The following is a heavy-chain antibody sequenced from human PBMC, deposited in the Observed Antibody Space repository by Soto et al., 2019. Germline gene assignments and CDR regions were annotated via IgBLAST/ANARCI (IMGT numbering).Heavy chain of an antibody. CDR1: GYSFTSYW. CDR2: IYPGDSDT. V-gene: IGHV5-51*01. J-gene: IGHJ6*03. CDR3: ARSDCISTSCSLGNYYYMDV. Sequence: GESLKISCKGSGYSFTSYWIGWVRQMPGKGLEWMGIIYPGDSDTRYSPSFQGQVTISADKSISTAYLQWSSLKASDTAMYYCARSDCISTSCSLGNYYYMDVWGKGTTVTVSS. D-gene: IGHD2-2*01.